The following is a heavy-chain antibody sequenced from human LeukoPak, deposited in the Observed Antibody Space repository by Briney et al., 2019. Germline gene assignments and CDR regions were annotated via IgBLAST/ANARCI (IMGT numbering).Heavy chain of an antibody. Sequence: GGSLRLSCAASGFTFSNYEMNWVRQAPGKGLEWVSAISASGGSTYYADSVKGRFTISRDNSKNTLFLQMNSLRAEDTAVYYCAKDHSSGWPYCFPYWGQGTLVTVSS. CDR3: AKDHSSGWPYCFPY. J-gene: IGHJ4*02. CDR1: GFTFSNYE. D-gene: IGHD6-19*01. CDR2: ISASGGST. V-gene: IGHV3-23*01.